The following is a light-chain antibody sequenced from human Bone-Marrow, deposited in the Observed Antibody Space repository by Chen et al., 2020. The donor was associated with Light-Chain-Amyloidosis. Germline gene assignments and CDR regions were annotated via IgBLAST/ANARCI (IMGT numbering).Light chain of an antibody. J-gene: IGLJ1*01. CDR3: CSYTSSNTEV. CDR2: DVS. CDR1: SSDVGTYNY. V-gene: IGLV2-14*03. Sequence: QSALTQPASVSGSPGQSTTISCTGTSSDVGTYNYVSWYQHHPGKAPKLMIYDVSNRPSGVSNRFSASKSGNTASLTISGLQAEDEADYYCCSYTSSNTEVFGTGTKVTVL.